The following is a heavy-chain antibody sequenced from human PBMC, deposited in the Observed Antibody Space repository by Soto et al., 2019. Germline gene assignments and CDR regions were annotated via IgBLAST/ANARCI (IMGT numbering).Heavy chain of an antibody. V-gene: IGHV1-3*04. D-gene: IGHD4-4*01. J-gene: IGHJ6*02. CDR3: ASAGTLTVSSYCVDV. CDR1: GESFAAHA. CDR2: INTGNGNT. Sequence: ASVRVSCKASGESFAAHAMHWVGRAGGQRLEWMGWINTGNGNTKYSQKFQGRVTISRDTSASTVYMDLISLTSEDTAVYYCASAGTLTVSSYCVDVCGQGTTITVCS.